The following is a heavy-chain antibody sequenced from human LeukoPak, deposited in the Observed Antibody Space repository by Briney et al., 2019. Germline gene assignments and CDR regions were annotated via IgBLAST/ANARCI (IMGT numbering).Heavy chain of an antibody. J-gene: IGHJ2*01. CDR2: IYYSGST. D-gene: IGHD3-10*01. CDR1: GGSISSYY. Sequence: SETLSLTCTVSGGSISSYYWSWIRQPPGKGLEWIGYIYYSGSTNYNPSLKSRVTISVDTSKNQFSLKLSSVTAADTAVYYCARWYYYGSGSRCFDLWGRGTLVTVSS. V-gene: IGHV4-59*01. CDR3: ARWYYYGSGSRCFDL.